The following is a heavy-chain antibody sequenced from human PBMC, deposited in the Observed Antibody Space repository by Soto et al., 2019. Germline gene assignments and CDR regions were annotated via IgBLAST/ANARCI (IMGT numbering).Heavy chain of an antibody. CDR3: ARVGSSGWSPDY. D-gene: IGHD6-19*01. CDR2: IFYTGST. V-gene: IGHV4-59*11. CDR1: GGSISCHY. Sequence: PSETLSLTCTVSGGSISCHYWIWIRQSPGKGLEWIGYIFYTGSTNYNPSLKSRVTLSVDTPKNQFSLRLSSVTAADTAVYYCARVGSSGWSPDYWGQGTLVTVS. J-gene: IGHJ4*02.